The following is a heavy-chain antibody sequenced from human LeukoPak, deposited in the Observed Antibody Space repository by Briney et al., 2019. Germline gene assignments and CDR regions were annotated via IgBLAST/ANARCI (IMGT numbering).Heavy chain of an antibody. CDR1: GYTFTSYG. D-gene: IGHD3-22*01. J-gene: IGHJ6*02. CDR3: AREYDSSDYYYGYYYGMDV. Sequence: ASVKVSCKASGYTFTSYGISWVRQAPGQGLEWMGWISAYNGNTNYAQKLQGRVTMTTDTSTSTAYMELRSLRSDDTAVYYCAREYDSSDYYYGYYYGMDVWGQGTTVTVSS. CDR2: ISAYNGNT. V-gene: IGHV1-18*01.